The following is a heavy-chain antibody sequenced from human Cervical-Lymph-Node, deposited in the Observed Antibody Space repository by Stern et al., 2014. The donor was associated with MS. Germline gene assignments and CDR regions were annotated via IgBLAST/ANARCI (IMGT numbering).Heavy chain of an antibody. CDR1: GYSFTSHD. Sequence: VQLVESGAEVKKPGASVRVSCKASGYSFTSHDINWVRQATGQGPEWMGWMNPKSGNTDYARKFQGRVARTRDPATKTAYMELSRVGVEDTAVYYCARGRYGPGRPRTDWLDTWGQGSQVTVSS. CDR2: MNPKSGNT. D-gene: IGHD5-18*01. J-gene: IGHJ5*02. V-gene: IGHV1-8*01. CDR3: ARGRYGPGRPRTDWLDT.